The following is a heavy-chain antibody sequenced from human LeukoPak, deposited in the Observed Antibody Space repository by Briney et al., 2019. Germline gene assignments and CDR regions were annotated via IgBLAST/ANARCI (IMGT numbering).Heavy chain of an antibody. CDR3: ARGNYDSRGYLKY. CDR1: GYTFTDFG. CDR2: ISPYNGNT. D-gene: IGHD3-22*01. Sequence: ASVKVSCKASGYTFTDFGIIWVRQAPGQGLEWMGWISPYNGNTNYAQKFQGRVTMTTDTSTSTAFMELRGLRSDDTAVYYCARGNYDSRGYLKYWGQGPLVTVSS. V-gene: IGHV1-18*01. J-gene: IGHJ4*02.